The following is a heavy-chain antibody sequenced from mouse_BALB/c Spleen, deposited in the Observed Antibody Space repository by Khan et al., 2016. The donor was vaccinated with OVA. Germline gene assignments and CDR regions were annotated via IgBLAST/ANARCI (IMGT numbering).Heavy chain of an antibody. CDR3: ARRDDGYPGWDVDV. D-gene: IGHD2-3*01. V-gene: IGHV2-9*02. CDR2: IWADGGT. Sequence: QVQLKQSGPGLVAPSQSLSITCTVSGFSLTSYSVHWVRQPPGKGLEWLGVIWADGGTNYNSALMSRLSITKDNFKSQVFLKMNSLQSDDTAIYYCARRDDGYPGWDVDVGGAGTTVTVSS. CDR1: GFSLTSYS. J-gene: IGHJ1*01.